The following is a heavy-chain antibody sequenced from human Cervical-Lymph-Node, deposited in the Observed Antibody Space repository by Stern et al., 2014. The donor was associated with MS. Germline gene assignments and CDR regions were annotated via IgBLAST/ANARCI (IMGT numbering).Heavy chain of an antibody. D-gene: IGHD6-13*01. Sequence: QVQLVQSGAELKKPGSSATVSCKASGGTFSNYAISWVRPAPGQGLEWMGELIPIFGTANCAQKFQGKVTITRDESTSTVYMEMSNLGSEDTGVYYCGREQNSSWYRDRLYYGMDVWGQGTAVTVSS. J-gene: IGHJ6*02. CDR1: GGTFSNYA. CDR3: GREQNSSWYRDRLYYGMDV. CDR2: LIPIFGTA. V-gene: IGHV1-69*01.